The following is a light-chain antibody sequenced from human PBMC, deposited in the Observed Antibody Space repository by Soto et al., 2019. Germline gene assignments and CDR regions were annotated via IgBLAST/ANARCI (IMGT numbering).Light chain of an antibody. CDR3: QQLHTYLLT. CDR2: AAS. Sequence: DIQLTQSPSFLSASIGDSVTITCRASQAIGTYLAWYQQKPGKAPNLLVYAASTLHSGVPSRFSGSGSGTEFTLTITSLQPADVATYYCQQLHTYLLTFGGGTKVQIK. CDR1: QAIGTY. V-gene: IGKV1-9*01. J-gene: IGKJ4*01.